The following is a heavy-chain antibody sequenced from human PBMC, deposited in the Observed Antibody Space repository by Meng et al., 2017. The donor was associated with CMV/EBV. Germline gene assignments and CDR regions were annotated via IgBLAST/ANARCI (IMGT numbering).Heavy chain of an antibody. D-gene: IGHD3-22*01. CDR2: INHSGST. CDR3: ARVWDSGWDY. Sequence: QSQGWGAWLLKPSVTLSLTCAVYGGSVSGYYWSWIRQPPGKGLEWIGEINHSGSTNYNPSLKSRVTISVDTSKNQFSLKLSSVTAADTAVYYCARVWDSGWDYWGQGTLVTVFS. CDR1: GGSVSGYY. V-gene: IGHV4-34*02. J-gene: IGHJ4*02.